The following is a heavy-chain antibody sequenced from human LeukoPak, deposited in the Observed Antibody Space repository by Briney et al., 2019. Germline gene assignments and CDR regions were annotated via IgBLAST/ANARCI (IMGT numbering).Heavy chain of an antibody. CDR1: GGSFSGYY. CDR2: INHSGST. CDR3: ASDPYYFDY. J-gene: IGHJ4*02. V-gene: IGHV4-34*01. Sequence: LSETLSLTCAVYGGSFSGYYWSWIRQPPGKGLEWIGEINHSGSTNYNPSLKSRVTISVDTSKNQFSLKLSSVTAADTAVYYCASDPYYFDYWGQGTLVTVSS.